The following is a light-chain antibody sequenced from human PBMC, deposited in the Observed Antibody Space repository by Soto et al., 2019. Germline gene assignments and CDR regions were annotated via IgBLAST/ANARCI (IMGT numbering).Light chain of an antibody. J-gene: IGKJ2*01. CDR1: QSVRSDY. CDR2: GAS. V-gene: IGKV3-20*01. Sequence: EIVLTQSPGTLSLSPGERATLSCRASQSVRSDYLAWYQQKPGQAPRLLIYGASSRATGIPDRFSGSGSGTDFTLTISRREPEDFAVYYCQQFGRSHSMYTVGQGTKV. CDR3: QQFGRSHSMYT.